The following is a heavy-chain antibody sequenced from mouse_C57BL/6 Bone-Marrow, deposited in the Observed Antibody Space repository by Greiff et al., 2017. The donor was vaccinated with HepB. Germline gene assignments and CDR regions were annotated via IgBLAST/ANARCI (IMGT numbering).Heavy chain of an antibody. CDR1: GIAFSRYW. Sequence: VQLKQSGGGLVQPGGSLKLSCAASGIAFSRYWMSWVRRAPGKGLEWIGEINPDSSTINYAPSLKDKFIISRDNAKNTLYLQMSKVRSEDTALYYCARTTVVPYWYFDVWGTGTTVTVSS. J-gene: IGHJ1*03. CDR3: ARTTVVPYWYFDV. D-gene: IGHD1-1*01. CDR2: INPDSSTI. V-gene: IGHV4-1*01.